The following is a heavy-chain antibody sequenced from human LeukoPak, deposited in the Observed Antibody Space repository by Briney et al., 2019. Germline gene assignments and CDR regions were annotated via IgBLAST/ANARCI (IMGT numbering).Heavy chain of an antibody. D-gene: IGHD3-3*01. Sequence: GGSLRLSCAASGFTFSSFAMYWVRQAPGKGLEYVSGISSDGGSTYHADSVKGRFTISRDNSKNTLFLQMGSLRVEDMAVYYCARGVMGNYDFWTGNYWGQGTLVTVSS. V-gene: IGHV3-64*02. CDR1: GFTFSSFA. CDR2: ISSDGGST. CDR3: ARGVMGNYDFWTGNY. J-gene: IGHJ4*02.